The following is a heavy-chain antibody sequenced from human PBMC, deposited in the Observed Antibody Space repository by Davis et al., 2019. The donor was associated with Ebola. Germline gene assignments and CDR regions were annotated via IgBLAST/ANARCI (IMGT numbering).Heavy chain of an antibody. J-gene: IGHJ6*02. Sequence: ASVKVSCKASGYTFTSYGISWVRQAPGQGLEWMGWISAYNGNTNYAQKLQDRVTMTTDTSTSTAYMELRSLTSNDTAVYYCARERPRDYYYYYGLDVWGQGTTVSVSS. V-gene: IGHV1-18*01. CDR2: ISAYNGNT. CDR1: GYTFTSYG. D-gene: IGHD5-24*01. CDR3: ARERPRDYYYYYGLDV.